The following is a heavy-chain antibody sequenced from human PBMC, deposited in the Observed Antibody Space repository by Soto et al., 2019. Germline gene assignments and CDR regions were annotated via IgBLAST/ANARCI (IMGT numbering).Heavy chain of an antibody. CDR3: TNEETGSYDY. D-gene: IGHD1-26*01. J-gene: IGHJ4*02. V-gene: IGHV3-7*02. CDR2: IKYDGSET. Sequence: EVQLVQSGGGLVQPGGSLRLSCAASGLTLSHYWMSWVRQAPGKGLQWVANIKYDGSETHYVASVKGRFTISRDNARNSLSLQINSLRVEDTAIYYCTNEETGSYDYWGQGTVVTVSS. CDR1: GLTLSHYW.